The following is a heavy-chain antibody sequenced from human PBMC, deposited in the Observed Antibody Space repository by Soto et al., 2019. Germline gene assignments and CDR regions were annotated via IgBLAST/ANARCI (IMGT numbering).Heavy chain of an antibody. V-gene: IGHV4-34*01. CDR2: INHSGST. CDR3: ARGRKYYYDSSGYYRSSYYYYGMDV. Sequence: PSETLSLTCAVYGRSFSGHYWSWIRQPPGQGPEWFGEINHSGSTNYNPSLKSRVTISVDTPKNQFSLKLSSVTAADTAVYYCARGRKYYYDSSGYYRSSYYYYGMDVWGQGTTVT. D-gene: IGHD3-22*01. CDR1: GRSFSGHY. J-gene: IGHJ6*02.